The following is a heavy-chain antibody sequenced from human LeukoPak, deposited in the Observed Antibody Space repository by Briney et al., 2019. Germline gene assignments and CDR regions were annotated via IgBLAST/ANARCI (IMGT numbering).Heavy chain of an antibody. D-gene: IGHD3-16*01. CDR2: IYYSGST. CDR3: ARYDAHKPYNWFDP. Sequence: SETLSLTCTVSGGSISSSSYYWGWIRQTPGKGLEWIGSIYYSGSTFYSPSLKSRVTISVDTSKNQFSLKLSSVTAADTAVYYCARYDAHKPYNWFDPWGQGTLVTVSS. CDR1: GGSISSSSYY. J-gene: IGHJ5*02. V-gene: IGHV4-39*07.